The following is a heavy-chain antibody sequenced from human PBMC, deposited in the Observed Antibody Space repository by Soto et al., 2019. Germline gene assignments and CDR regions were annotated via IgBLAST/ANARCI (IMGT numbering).Heavy chain of an antibody. CDR3: ARAYSSGWLDAFDI. CDR2: IGTAGDT. D-gene: IGHD6-19*01. J-gene: IGHJ3*02. V-gene: IGHV3-13*01. Sequence: GGSLRLSCAASGFTFSSYDMHWVRQATGKGLEWVSAIGTAGDTYYPGSVKGRFTISRENAKNSLYLQMNSLRAGDTAVYYCARAYSSGWLDAFDIWGQGTMVTVSS. CDR1: GFTFSSYD.